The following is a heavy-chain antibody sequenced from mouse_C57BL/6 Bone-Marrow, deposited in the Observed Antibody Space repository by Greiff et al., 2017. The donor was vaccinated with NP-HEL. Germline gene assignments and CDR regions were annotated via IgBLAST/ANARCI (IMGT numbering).Heavy chain of an antibody. CDR2: INHSSGYP. D-gene: IGHD4-1*02. V-gene: IGHV1-7*01. J-gene: IGHJ4*01. CDR1: GYTFTSYW. Sequence: VKLMESGAELAKPGASVKLSCKASGYTFTSYWMHWVKQRPGQGLEWIGYINHSSGYPKYNQKVKDKATLTADKSSSTAYMQLSSLTYEDSAVYYCARYRASTGTRAMDYWGQGTSVTVSS. CDR3: ARYRASTGTRAMDY.